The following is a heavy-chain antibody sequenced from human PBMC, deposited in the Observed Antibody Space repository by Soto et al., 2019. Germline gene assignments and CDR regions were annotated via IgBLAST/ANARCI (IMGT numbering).Heavy chain of an antibody. D-gene: IGHD3-16*01. CDR3: ARDPGGSNFGGYGHAFDI. CDR2: IYYSGST. Sequence: PSETLSLTCTVSGGSISSGDYYWSWIRQPPGKGLEWIGYIYYSGSTYYNPSLKSRVTISVDTSKNQFSLKLSSVTAADTAVYYCARDPGGSNFGGYGHAFDIWGQGTMVTVSS. CDR1: GGSISSGDYY. V-gene: IGHV4-30-4*01. J-gene: IGHJ3*02.